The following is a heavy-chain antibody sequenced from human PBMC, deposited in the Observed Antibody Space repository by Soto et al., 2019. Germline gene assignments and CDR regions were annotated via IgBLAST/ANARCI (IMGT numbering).Heavy chain of an antibody. D-gene: IGHD2-15*01. V-gene: IGHV3-64D*06. CDR2: VSTSGRSA. CDR1: GFIFSEST. CDR3: VKQAHGLDGVAFDY. J-gene: IGHJ4*02. Sequence: WGSLLLSCSASGFIFSESTIYWVRQVPGKGLEAISAVSTSGRSAYYADSVNDRFTISRDNSKNTLFLQMGSLRPEDTAIYYCVKQAHGLDGVAFDYWGQGTQVTVSS.